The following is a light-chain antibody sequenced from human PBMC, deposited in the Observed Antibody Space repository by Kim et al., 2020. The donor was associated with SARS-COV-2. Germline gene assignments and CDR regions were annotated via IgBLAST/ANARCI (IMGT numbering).Light chain of an antibody. J-gene: IGLJ2*01. CDR2: DVS. CDR1: RQDVGGYNY. Sequence: PDKSLRISCTGTRQDVGGYNYVSWYQQHPGRAPKRMIYDVSNRPSGVSNRFSGSKSGNTASLTISGLQAEDEADYYCSSYTSSSVVFGGGTQLTVL. V-gene: IGLV2-14*03. CDR3: SSYTSSSVV.